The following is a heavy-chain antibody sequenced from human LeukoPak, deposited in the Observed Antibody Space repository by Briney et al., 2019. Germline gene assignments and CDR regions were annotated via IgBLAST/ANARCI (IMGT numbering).Heavy chain of an antibody. CDR2: IWYDGSNE. J-gene: IGHJ4*02. CDR1: GFTFSTYG. D-gene: IGHD3-16*02. V-gene: IGHV3-33*01. CDR3: ARLGRLGELSSYFDY. Sequence: GGSLRLSCAASGFTFSTYGMHWVRQASGKGLEWVAVIWYDGSNEFYSDSVKGRFTISRHNSKNTLYLQMNSLGAEDTAVYYCARLGRLGELSSYFDYWGQGTLVTVSS.